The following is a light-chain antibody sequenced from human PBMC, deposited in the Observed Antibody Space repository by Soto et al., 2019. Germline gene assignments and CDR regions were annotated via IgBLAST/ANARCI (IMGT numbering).Light chain of an antibody. Sequence: DIQMTQSPSSLSASVGDRVTITCRASQVIGNDLGWFQQKPGQAPKRLIYSASFLQTGVPSRFSGSGSGTEFTLTISSLQPDDFATYCCLQHKTYPWTFGQGTKVEIK. V-gene: IGKV1-17*01. CDR2: SAS. CDR3: LQHKTYPWT. CDR1: QVIGND. J-gene: IGKJ1*01.